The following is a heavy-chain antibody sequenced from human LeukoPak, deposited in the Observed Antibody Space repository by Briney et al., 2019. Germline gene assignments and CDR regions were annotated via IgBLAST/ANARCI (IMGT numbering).Heavy chain of an antibody. D-gene: IGHD5-18*01. J-gene: IGHJ4*02. CDR3: AKDKNSYAGGTFDY. CDR1: GFTFTSYW. V-gene: IGHV3-7*03. CDR2: IKQDGSVK. Sequence: GGSLRLSCAASGFTFTSYWMSWVRQAPGKGLEWVANIKQDGSVKYYVDSVKGRFTISRDNAKNSLYLQMNSLRAEDTALYYCAKDKNSYAGGTFDYWGQGTLVTVSS.